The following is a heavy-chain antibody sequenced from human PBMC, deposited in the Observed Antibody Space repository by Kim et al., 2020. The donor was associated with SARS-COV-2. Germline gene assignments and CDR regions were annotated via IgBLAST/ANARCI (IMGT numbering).Heavy chain of an antibody. CDR1: GYTFTGYY. Sequence: ASVKVSCKASGYTFTGYYMHWVRQAPGQGLEWMGWINPNSGGTNYAQKFQGRVTMTRDTSISTAYMELSRLRSDDTAVYYCASAPGDQLLYRGVLVDYWGQGTLVTVSS. CDR3: ASAPGDQLLYRGVLVDY. J-gene: IGHJ4*02. V-gene: IGHV1-2*02. D-gene: IGHD2-2*02. CDR2: INPNSGGT.